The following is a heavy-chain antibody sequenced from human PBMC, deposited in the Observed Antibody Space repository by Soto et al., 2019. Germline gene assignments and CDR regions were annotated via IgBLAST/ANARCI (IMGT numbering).Heavy chain of an antibody. Sequence: QVQLVQSGAEVKKPGSSVKVSCKASGGTFSSYAISWVRQAPGQGLEWMGGIIPIFGTANYAQKFQGRVTITADESTSTAYMELSSLRSEDTAVYNCARVDCSSTSCYYYYYYGMDVWGQGTTVTVSS. CDR1: GGTFSSYA. V-gene: IGHV1-69*01. D-gene: IGHD2-2*01. CDR3: ARVDCSSTSCYYYYYYGMDV. CDR2: IIPIFGTA. J-gene: IGHJ6*02.